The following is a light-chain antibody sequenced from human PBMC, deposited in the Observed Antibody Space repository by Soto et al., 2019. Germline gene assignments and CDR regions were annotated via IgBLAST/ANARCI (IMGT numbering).Light chain of an antibody. Sequence: EIVLTQSPGTLSFSPGERATLSCRASQSVSSSYLAWYQQKTGQAPRLLIYGASSRATGIPDRFSGSGSGTDFTLTVSRLEPEDFAVYYCQQYGISPYTFGQGTKLEIK. CDR1: QSVSSSY. CDR2: GAS. V-gene: IGKV3-20*01. J-gene: IGKJ2*01. CDR3: QQYGISPYT.